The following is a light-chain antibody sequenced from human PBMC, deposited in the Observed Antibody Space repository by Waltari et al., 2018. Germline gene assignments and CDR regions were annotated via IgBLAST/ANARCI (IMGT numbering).Light chain of an antibody. CDR2: STS. V-gene: IGKV3D-15*01. J-gene: IGKJ1*01. CDR1: QSLNSA. CDR3: QQYNYWPWT. Sequence: IVMTPSPATLSMSPGDSATLSCRASQSLNSAFAWYQQKPGQAPRLLIYSTSTRATGTPARFSGSGSGTEFTLTISSLQSEDFAIYYCQQYNYWPWTFGQGTRVEIK.